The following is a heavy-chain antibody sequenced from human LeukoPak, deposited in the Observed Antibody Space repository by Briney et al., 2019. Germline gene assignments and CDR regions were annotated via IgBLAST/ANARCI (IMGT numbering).Heavy chain of an antibody. CDR1: GFTFSSYA. J-gene: IGHJ4*02. CDR3: AKGDYYDSSGWTDY. D-gene: IGHD3-22*01. Sequence: GGSLRLSCAASGFTFSSYAMSWVRQAPGKGLEWVSAISGSGGSTYYADSVKGRFTISRDNSKNTLCLQMNSLRAEDTAVYYCAKGDYYDSSGWTDYWGQGTLVTVSS. CDR2: ISGSGGST. V-gene: IGHV3-23*01.